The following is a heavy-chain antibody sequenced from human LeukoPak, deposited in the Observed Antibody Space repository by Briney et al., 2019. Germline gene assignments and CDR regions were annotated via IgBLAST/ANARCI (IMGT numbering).Heavy chain of an antibody. CDR2: ISYDGSNK. D-gene: IGHD1-26*01. V-gene: IGHV3-30-3*01. J-gene: IGHJ4*02. Sequence: QPGRSLILSCAASGFTFSSYAMHWVRQAPGKGLEWVAVISYDGSNKYYADSVKGRFTISRDNSKNTLYLQMNSLRAEDTAVYYCARVVSRLGAQVLPDYWGQGTLVTVSS. CDR3: ARVVSRLGAQVLPDY. CDR1: GFTFSSYA.